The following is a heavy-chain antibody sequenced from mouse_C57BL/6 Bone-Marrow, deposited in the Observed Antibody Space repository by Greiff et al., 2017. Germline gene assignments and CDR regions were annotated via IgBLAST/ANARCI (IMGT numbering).Heavy chain of an antibody. CDR1: GFSLTSYG. CDR2: IWGGGST. V-gene: IGHV2-9*01. Sequence: VMLVESGPGLVAPSQSLSITCTVSGFSLTSYGVDWVRQPPGKGLEWLGVIWGGGSTNSNSALMSRLGISKDNTKSQVFLKKNSLQTDDTAMYYCAIYYYGSSYAMDYWGQGTSVTVSS. CDR3: AIYYYGSSYAMDY. D-gene: IGHD1-1*01. J-gene: IGHJ4*01.